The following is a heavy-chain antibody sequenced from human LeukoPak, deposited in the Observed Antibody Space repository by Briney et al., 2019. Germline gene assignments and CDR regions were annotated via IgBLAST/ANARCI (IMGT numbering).Heavy chain of an antibody. CDR1: GFTFSSFG. J-gene: IGHJ4*02. Sequence: GGCLRLSCAASGFTFSSFGMHWVRQAPGKGLEWVAIISYDGSNEYYADSVKGRFTISRDNSKNTLFLQMNSLRAEDTAVYYCASDMGYTYGYGFDYWGQGTLVTVSS. D-gene: IGHD5-18*01. CDR3: ASDMGYTYGYGFDY. V-gene: IGHV3-30*03. CDR2: ISYDGSNE.